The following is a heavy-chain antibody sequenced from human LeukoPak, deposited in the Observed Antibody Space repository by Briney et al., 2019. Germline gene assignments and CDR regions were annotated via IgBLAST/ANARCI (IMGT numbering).Heavy chain of an antibody. CDR1: GYTLTSYG. D-gene: IGHD3-10*01. CDR2: ISAYNGNT. Sequence: GASVKVSCKASGYTLTSYGISWVRQAPGQGLEWMGWISAYNGNTNYAQKLQGRVTMTTDTSTSTAYMELRSLRSDDTAVYYCARAPNLWFGHQSNFYYMDVWGKGTTVTVSS. J-gene: IGHJ6*03. CDR3: ARAPNLWFGHQSNFYYMDV. V-gene: IGHV1-18*01.